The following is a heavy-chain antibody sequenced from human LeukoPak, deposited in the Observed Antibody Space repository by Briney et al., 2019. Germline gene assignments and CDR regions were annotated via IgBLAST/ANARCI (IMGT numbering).Heavy chain of an antibody. J-gene: IGHJ4*02. Sequence: SETLSLTCTVSGGSISSGGYYWTWIRQPPGKGLEWIGEINHSGSTNYNPSLKSRVTISVDTSKNQFSLKLSSVTAADTAVYYCASRSATEWGTLSELWGQGTLVTVSS. V-gene: IGHV4-39*07. CDR2: INHSGST. CDR3: ASRSATEWGTLSEL. CDR1: GGSISSGGYY. D-gene: IGHD3-10*01.